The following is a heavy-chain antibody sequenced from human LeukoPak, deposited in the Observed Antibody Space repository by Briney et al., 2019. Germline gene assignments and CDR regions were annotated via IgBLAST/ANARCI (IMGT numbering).Heavy chain of an antibody. V-gene: IGHV1-2*02. Sequence: ASVKVSCKASGYTFTGYYMHWVRQAPGQGLEWMGWLNPNSGGTNYAQKFQGRVTMTRDTSISTAYMELSRLRSDDTAVYYCARGGRYYDSSGYYPDAFDIWGQGTMVTVSS. CDR3: ARGGRYYDSSGYYPDAFDI. CDR2: LNPNSGGT. D-gene: IGHD3-22*01. J-gene: IGHJ3*02. CDR1: GYTFTGYY.